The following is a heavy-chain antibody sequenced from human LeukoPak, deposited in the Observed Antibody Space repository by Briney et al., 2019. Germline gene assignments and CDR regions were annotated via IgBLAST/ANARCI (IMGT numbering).Heavy chain of an antibody. Sequence: GGSLRLSCAASGFTFETYWMHRVRQAPGKGLEWVSCINGYGSITNHADSVKGRFTISRDNAKNTLYLQMNSLRVEDTAVYYCARDEPTVTTGPPVGSWGQGTLVTVSS. V-gene: IGHV3-74*01. CDR2: INGYGSIT. CDR1: GFTFETYW. J-gene: IGHJ4*02. D-gene: IGHD4-17*01. CDR3: ARDEPTVTTGPPVGS.